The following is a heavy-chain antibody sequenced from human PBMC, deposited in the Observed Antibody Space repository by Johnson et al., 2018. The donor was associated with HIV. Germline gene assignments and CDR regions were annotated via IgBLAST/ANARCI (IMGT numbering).Heavy chain of an antibody. CDR1: GFSFSNYA. J-gene: IGHJ3*02. CDR2: LSYDGGTT. D-gene: IGHD3-10*01. CDR3: AGLAVRGSAGAFDI. Sequence: QVQLVESGGGVVQPERSLRLSCAASGFSFSNYAIHWVRQAPGTGLECVAALSYDGGTTHYSDTVTGRFTISRDNSKNTLYLQLNSRRAEDTALYYCAGLAVRGSAGAFDIWGQGTLVTVSS. V-gene: IGHV3-30-3*01.